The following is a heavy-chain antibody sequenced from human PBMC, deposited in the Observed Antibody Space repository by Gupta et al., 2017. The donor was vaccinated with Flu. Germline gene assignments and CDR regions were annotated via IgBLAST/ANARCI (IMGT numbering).Heavy chain of an antibody. J-gene: IGHJ3*02. CDR1: GFTFSSYA. D-gene: IGHD3-9*01. Sequence: EVQLLESGGGLVQPGGSLRLCCEASGFTFSSYAMSWVRQAPGKGLEWVSAISGSGGSTYYADSVKGRFTISRDNSKNTLYLQMNSLRAEDTAVYYCAKDWTLRYFDWVDAFDIWGQGTMVTVSS. CDR2: ISGSGGST. V-gene: IGHV3-23*01. CDR3: AKDWTLRYFDWVDAFDI.